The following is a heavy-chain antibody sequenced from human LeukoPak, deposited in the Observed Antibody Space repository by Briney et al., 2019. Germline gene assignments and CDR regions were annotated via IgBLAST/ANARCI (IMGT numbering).Heavy chain of an antibody. Sequence: GGSLRLSCAASGFTFSSYAMSWVRQAPGKGLDWVSAISGSGGNTYYADSVKGRFTISRDNSKNTLYLQMNSPRAEDTAVYYCAKDQYGGNPQYYFDYWGQGTLVAVSS. J-gene: IGHJ4*02. CDR3: AKDQYGGNPQYYFDY. V-gene: IGHV3-23*01. CDR2: ISGSGGNT. CDR1: GFTFSSYA. D-gene: IGHD4-23*01.